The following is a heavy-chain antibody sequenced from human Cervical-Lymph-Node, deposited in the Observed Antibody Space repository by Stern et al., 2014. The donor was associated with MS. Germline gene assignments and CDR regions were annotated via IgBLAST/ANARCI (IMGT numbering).Heavy chain of an antibody. V-gene: IGHV5-51*01. CDR3: ARSGTGAFDI. J-gene: IGHJ3*02. CDR1: GFSLSNFW. CDR2: IYPGDSDT. D-gene: IGHD3/OR15-3a*01. Sequence: VQLVESGAEVKEPGESLKISCKASGFSLSNFWIGWVRQTPGKGLEWMGVIYPGDSDTRYSPSLQGQVTISADKPIAPAYIQWNNLKASDTAIYYCARSGTGAFDIWGQGTMVTVSS.